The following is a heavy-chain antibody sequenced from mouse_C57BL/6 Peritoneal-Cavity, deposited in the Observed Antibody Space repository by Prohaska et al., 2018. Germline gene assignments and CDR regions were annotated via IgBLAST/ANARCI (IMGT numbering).Heavy chain of an antibody. J-gene: IGHJ1*03. Sequence: HGKSLEWTGDINPNNGGTIYNQKFKGKATLTVDKSSSTAYMELRSLTSEDTAVYYCARGIYYYGSSYDWYFDVWGTGTTVTVSS. V-gene: IGHV1-18*01. CDR2: INPNNGGT. CDR3: ARGIYYYGSSYDWYFDV. D-gene: IGHD1-1*01.